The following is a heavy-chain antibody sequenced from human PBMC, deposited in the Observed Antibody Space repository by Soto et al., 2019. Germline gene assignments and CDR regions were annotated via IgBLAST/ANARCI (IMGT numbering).Heavy chain of an antibody. D-gene: IGHD3-10*01. CDR1: GGSFSGYY. J-gene: IGHJ4*02. CDR3: ARPYYYGWGTLGY. Sequence: PSETLSLTCAVYGGSFSGYYWSWIRQPPGKGLEWIGEINHSGSTNYNPSLKSRVTISVATSKNQFSLKLSSVTAADPAVYSCARPYYYGWGTLGYWGQGTLVTASS. CDR2: INHSGST. V-gene: IGHV4-34*01.